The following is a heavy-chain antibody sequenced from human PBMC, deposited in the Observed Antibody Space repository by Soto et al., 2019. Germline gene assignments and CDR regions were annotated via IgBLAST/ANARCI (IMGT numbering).Heavy chain of an antibody. CDR1: GFTFSSYG. Sequence: GGSLRLSCAASGFTFSSYGMTWVRQAPGKGLEWVSFSSATGAGTYYADSVKGRFTISRDNAKNTLYLQMNSLRAEDTAVYYCARVEHGYYYGMDVWGQGTTVTVSS. V-gene: IGHV3-23*01. J-gene: IGHJ6*02. CDR2: SSATGAGT. CDR3: ARVEHGYYYGMDV.